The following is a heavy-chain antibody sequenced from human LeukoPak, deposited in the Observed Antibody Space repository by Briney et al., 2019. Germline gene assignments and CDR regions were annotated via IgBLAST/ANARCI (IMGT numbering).Heavy chain of an antibody. CDR3: ARGLNYDILTANPFTAWFDP. CDR1: GGSFSGNY. V-gene: IGHV4-34*01. J-gene: IGHJ5*02. D-gene: IGHD3-9*01. CDR2: IIHSGRT. Sequence: SETLSLTCAVYGGSFSGNYWSWIRQSPGKGLEWIGEIIHSGRTNYNPSLESRVTISVDTSKNQFSLKLSSVSAADTAVYYCARGLNYDILTANPFTAWFDPWGQGTLVTVSS.